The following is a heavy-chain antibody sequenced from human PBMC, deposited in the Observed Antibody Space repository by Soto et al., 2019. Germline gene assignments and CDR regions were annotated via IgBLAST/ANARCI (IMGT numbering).Heavy chain of an antibody. Sequence: PSETLSLTCTVSGGSVSSGTYYWSWIRQPPGKGLEWIGYIYYSGSTNYNPSLKSRVTISVDTSKNQFSLKLSSVTAADTAVYYCAATTVVTHKGYGMDVWGQGTTVTVSS. J-gene: IGHJ6*02. D-gene: IGHD4-17*01. V-gene: IGHV4-61*01. CDR1: GGSVSSGTYY. CDR2: IYYSGST. CDR3: AATTVVTHKGYGMDV.